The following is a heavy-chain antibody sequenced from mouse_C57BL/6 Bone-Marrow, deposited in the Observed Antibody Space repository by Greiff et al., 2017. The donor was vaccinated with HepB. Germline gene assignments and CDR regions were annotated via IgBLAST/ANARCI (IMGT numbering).Heavy chain of an antibody. Sequence: QVQLKQPGAELVKPGASVKMSCKASGYTFTSYWITWVKQRPGQGLEWIGDIYPGSGSTNYNEKFKSKATLTVDTSSSTAYMQLSSLTSEDSAVYYCAKITPTAQATDAMDYWGQGTSVTVSS. CDR1: GYTFTSYW. CDR3: AKITPTAQATDAMDY. CDR2: IYPGSGST. D-gene: IGHD3-2*02. V-gene: IGHV1-55*01. J-gene: IGHJ4*01.